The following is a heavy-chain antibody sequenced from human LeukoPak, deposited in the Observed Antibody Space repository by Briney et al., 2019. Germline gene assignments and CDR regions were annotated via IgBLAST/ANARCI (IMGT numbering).Heavy chain of an antibody. CDR2: INAGNGNT. J-gene: IGHJ4*02. Sequence: ASVKVSCKASGYTFTSYAMHWVRQAPGQRLEWMGWINAGNGNTKYSQKFQGRVTITRDTSASTAYMGLSSLRSEDTAVYYCAMGASSGYSPFDYWGQGTLVTVSS. D-gene: IGHD3-22*01. CDR1: GYTFTSYA. CDR3: AMGASSGYSPFDY. V-gene: IGHV1-3*01.